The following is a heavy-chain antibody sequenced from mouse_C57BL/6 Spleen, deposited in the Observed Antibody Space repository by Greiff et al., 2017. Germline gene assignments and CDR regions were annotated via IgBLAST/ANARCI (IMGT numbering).Heavy chain of an antibody. V-gene: IGHV1-82*01. CDR1: GYAFSSSW. D-gene: IGHD4-1*01. J-gene: IGHJ4*01. CDR2: IYPGDGDT. Sequence: QVQLKQSGPELVKPGASVKISCKASGYAFSSSWMNWVKQRPGKGLEWIGRIYPGDGDTNYNGKFKGKATLTADKSSSTAYMQLSSLTSEDSAVYFCARLGRSFAMDYWGQGTSVTVSS. CDR3: ARLGRSFAMDY.